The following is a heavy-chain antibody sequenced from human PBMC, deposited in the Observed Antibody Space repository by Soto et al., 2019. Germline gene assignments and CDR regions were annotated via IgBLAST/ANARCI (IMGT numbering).Heavy chain of an antibody. J-gene: IGHJ6*02. CDR3: ARHPRGYSGSWYLPYYGMDV. CDR2: IDPSDSYT. CDR1: GYSFTSYW. D-gene: IGHD6-13*01. V-gene: IGHV5-10-1*01. Sequence: PGESLKISCKGSGYSFTSYWISWVRQMPGKGLEWMGRIDPSDSYTNYSPSFQGHVTISADKSISTAYLQWSSLKASDTAMYYCARHPRGYSGSWYLPYYGMDVWGQGTTVTVSS.